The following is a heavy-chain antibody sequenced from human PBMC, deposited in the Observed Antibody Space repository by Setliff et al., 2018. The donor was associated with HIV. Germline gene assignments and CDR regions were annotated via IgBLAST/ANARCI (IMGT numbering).Heavy chain of an antibody. D-gene: IGHD2-15*01. CDR1: GFTFSSYS. CDR3: AKFQSGGYYYGMDV. Sequence: GGSLRLSCAASGFTFSSYSMNWVRQAPGKGLEWVSYISSSSSTIYYADSVKGRFTISRDNSKNTLYLQMNSLRAEDTAVYYCAKFQSGGYYYGMDVWGQGTTVTVSS. J-gene: IGHJ6*02. V-gene: IGHV3-48*01. CDR2: ISSSSSTI.